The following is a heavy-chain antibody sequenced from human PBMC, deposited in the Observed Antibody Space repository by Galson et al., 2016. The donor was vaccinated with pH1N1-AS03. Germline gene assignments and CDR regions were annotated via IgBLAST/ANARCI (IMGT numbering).Heavy chain of an antibody. Sequence: QSGAEVKEPGESLKISCKGSGYRFTSYWIAWVRQVPGKGLEWMGIIYPGDSDTRYSPSFQGHVTMSADKSNHTVYLTWGSLKASYTALYYCARPLSSMITMGGLIVTEAFDAWGQGTMLTVSS. V-gene: IGHV5-51*01. CDR1: GYRFTSYW. J-gene: IGHJ3*01. D-gene: IGHD3-16*02. CDR3: ARPLSSMITMGGLIVTEAFDA. CDR2: IYPGDSDT.